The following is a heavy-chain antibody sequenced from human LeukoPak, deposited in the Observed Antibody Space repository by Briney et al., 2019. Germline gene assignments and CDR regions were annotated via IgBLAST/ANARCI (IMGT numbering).Heavy chain of an antibody. Sequence: GGSLRLSCAASGFTFSSYWMSWVRQAPGKGLEWVANIRQDGSEKYYVDSVKGRFTISRDNAKNSLYLQMNSLRAEDTAVYYCARHHYGILTGTLYYFDYWGQGTLVTVSS. CDR3: ARHHYGILTGTLYYFDY. D-gene: IGHD3-9*01. CDR2: IRQDGSEK. CDR1: GFTFSSYW. V-gene: IGHV3-7*03. J-gene: IGHJ4*02.